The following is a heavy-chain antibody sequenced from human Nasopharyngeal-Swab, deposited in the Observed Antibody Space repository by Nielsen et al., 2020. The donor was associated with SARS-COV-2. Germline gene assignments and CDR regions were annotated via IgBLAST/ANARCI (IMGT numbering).Heavy chain of an antibody. J-gene: IGHJ4*02. Sequence: GGSLRLSCAASGFTFSDSAIHWVRQASGQGLEWVGRVRSNGNNYATAYSASVKGRFIIFRDDPTNTAYLQMNSLKTEDTAMYYCTRCGGGCYSGRDYWGQGTLVTVSS. V-gene: IGHV3-73*01. CDR1: GFTFSDSA. D-gene: IGHD2-15*01. CDR2: VRSNGNNYAT. CDR3: TRCGGGCYSGRDY.